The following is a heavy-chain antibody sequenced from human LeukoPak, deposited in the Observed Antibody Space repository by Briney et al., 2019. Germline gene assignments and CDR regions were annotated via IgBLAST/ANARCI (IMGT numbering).Heavy chain of an antibody. CDR1: GFTFSTYA. J-gene: IGHJ4*02. CDR3: AKAPVGHCSGPFCYHFDS. D-gene: IGHD2-15*01. Sequence: PGGSLRLSCAASGFTFSTYAMSWVRQTPGKGLEWVAAISGDNPGTYHANSVKGRFTISRDNSKNTLHLQMSGLRAEDTARYYCAKAPVGHCSGPFCYHFDSWGQGTLVTVSS. V-gene: IGHV3-23*01. CDR2: ISGDNPGT.